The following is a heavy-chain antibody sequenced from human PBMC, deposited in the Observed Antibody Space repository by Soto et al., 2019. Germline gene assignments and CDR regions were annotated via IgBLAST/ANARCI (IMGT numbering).Heavy chain of an antibody. V-gene: IGHV1-69*01. CDR2: TIPLFGTT. CDR3: VAELDFGKLSVV. CDR1: GDTFKNSV. Sequence: QVQLVQSGVEVKKPGSSVRVSCKASGDTFKNSVISWVRQAPGQGLEWMGGTIPLFGTTDYAQKLQGRLTITTDECTTTAYMEVSRLTSEDTAVYYCVAELDFGKLSVVWGQGTTVIVSS. D-gene: IGHD3-10*01. J-gene: IGHJ6*02.